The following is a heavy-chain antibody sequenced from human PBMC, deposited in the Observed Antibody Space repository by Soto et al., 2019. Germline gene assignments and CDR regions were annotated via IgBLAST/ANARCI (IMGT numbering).Heavy chain of an antibody. Sequence: PGGSLRLSCAASGFTFSSYGMHWVRQAPGKGLEWVAVIWYDGSNKYYADSVKGRFTISRDNSKNTLYLQMNSLRAEDTAVYYCARDPFIAAAGYYYYYMDVWGKGTTVTVSS. CDR1: GFTFSSYG. CDR2: IWYDGSNK. J-gene: IGHJ6*03. V-gene: IGHV3-33*01. D-gene: IGHD6-13*01. CDR3: ARDPFIAAAGYYYYYMDV.